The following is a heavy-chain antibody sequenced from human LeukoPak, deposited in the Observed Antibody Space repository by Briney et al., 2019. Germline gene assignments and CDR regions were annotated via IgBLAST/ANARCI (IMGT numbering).Heavy chain of an antibody. Sequence: PSETLSLTCIVSGGSISSGPYYWGWIRQPPGKGLEWIGSIFPSGSTYSNPSLESRVTISVDTSKNQFSLKLSSVTAADTAVYYCARHGSLSSGLYIRGQGSLVTVSS. V-gene: IGHV4-39*01. D-gene: IGHD6-19*01. CDR3: ARHGSLSSGLYI. CDR2: IFPSGST. J-gene: IGHJ4*02. CDR1: GGSISSGPYY.